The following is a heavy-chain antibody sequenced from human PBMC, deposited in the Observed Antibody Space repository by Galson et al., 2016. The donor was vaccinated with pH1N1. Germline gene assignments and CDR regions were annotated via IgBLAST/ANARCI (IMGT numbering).Heavy chain of an antibody. CDR2: IYYSGST. V-gene: IGHV4-31*03. J-gene: IGHJ3*02. CDR3: ARRVFEDIGGLPADALDI. CDR1: GASVTRGDSY. Sequence: TLSLTCTVSGASVTRGDSYWSWIRQHPGKGLEWIGYIYYSGSTYYNPSLKSRITISVDTSKNQFSLRLSSVTAADTAVYYCARRVFEDIGGLPADALDIWGAGTVVTVSS. D-gene: IGHD3-16*01.